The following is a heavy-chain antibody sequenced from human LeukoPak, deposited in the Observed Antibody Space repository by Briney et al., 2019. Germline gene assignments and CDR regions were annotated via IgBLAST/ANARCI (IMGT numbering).Heavy chain of an antibody. CDR1: GFTFSADW. CDR2: TNNDESST. CDR3: ARFRARSGYYGFDI. V-gene: IGHV3-74*01. Sequence: GGSLRLSCAASGFTFSADWMHWVRQAPGKGLVWVSRTNNDESSTSYADSVKGRFTIPRDNARNTLYLQMNSLRAEDTAVYYCARFRARSGYYGFDIWGQGTMVTVSS. D-gene: IGHD3-22*01. J-gene: IGHJ3*02.